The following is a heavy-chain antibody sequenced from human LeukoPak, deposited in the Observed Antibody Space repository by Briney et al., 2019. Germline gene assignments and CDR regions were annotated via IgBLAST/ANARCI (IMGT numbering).Heavy chain of an antibody. V-gene: IGHV3-30*18. Sequence: GGSLRLSCAASGFTFSSYAMSWVRQAPGKGLEWVAVISYDGSNKYYADSVKGRFTISRDNSKNTLYLQMNSLRAEDTAVYYCAKRGYYYDSSGYYSRTYFDYWGQGTLVIVSS. CDR3: AKRGYYYDSSGYYSRTYFDY. CDR1: GFTFSSYA. D-gene: IGHD3-22*01. J-gene: IGHJ4*02. CDR2: ISYDGSNK.